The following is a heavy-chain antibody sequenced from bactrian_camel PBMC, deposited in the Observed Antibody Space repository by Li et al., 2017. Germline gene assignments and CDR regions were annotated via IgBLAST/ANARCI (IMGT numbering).Heavy chain of an antibody. CDR2: ISSEGTT. D-gene: IGHD6*01. J-gene: IGHJ4*01. Sequence: HVQLVESGGGSVQAGGSLRLSCTASGFTIDDSTMGWYRPVPGNECELVSSISSEGTTYYTDSVKGRFTISRDNAKNMVYLQMNNLKPEDTATYYCAEGRGSRGEHCYFLNYWGQGTQVTVS. V-gene: IGHV3S63*01. CDR3: AEGRGSRGEHCYFLNY. CDR1: GFTIDDST.